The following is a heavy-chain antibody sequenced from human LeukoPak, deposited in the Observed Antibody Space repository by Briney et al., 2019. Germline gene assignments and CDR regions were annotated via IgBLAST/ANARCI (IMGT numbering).Heavy chain of an antibody. D-gene: IGHD3-22*01. Sequence: SETLSLTCAVYGGSFSGYYWSWIRQPPGKGLEWIGEINHSGSTNYNPSLKSRVTISVDTSKNQFSLKLSSVTAADTAVYYCARASGYYDSSGYYYVDAEYFQHWGQGTLVTVSS. CDR1: GGSFSGYY. CDR3: ARASGYYDSSGYYYVDAEYFQH. V-gene: IGHV4-34*01. CDR2: INHSGST. J-gene: IGHJ1*01.